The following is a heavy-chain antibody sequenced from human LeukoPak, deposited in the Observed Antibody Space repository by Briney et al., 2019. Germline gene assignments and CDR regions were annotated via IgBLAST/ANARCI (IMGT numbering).Heavy chain of an antibody. J-gene: IGHJ5*02. CDR1: GGSISSGSYY. Sequence: PSETLSLTCTVSGGSISSGSYYWSWIRQPAGKGLEWIGRIYSSGSTNYNPSLKSRVTVSVDTSKNQFSLKLSSVTAADTAVYYCARLRYSSSWYPTENWFDPWGQGTLVTVSS. D-gene: IGHD6-13*01. CDR2: IYSSGST. CDR3: ARLRYSSSWYPTENWFDP. V-gene: IGHV4-61*10.